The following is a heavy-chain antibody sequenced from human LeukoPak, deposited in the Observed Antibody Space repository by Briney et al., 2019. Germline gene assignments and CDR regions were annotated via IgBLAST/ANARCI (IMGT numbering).Heavy chain of an antibody. CDR1: GYTFTDYY. Sequence: EASVKISCKVSGYTFTDYYMHWVQQAPGKGLEWMGLVDPEDGKTIYAEKFQGRVTITADTSTDTAYMELSSLRSEGTAVYYCATASVYCSSTSCYGGFDPWGQGTLVTVSS. CDR3: ATASVYCSSTSCYGGFDP. J-gene: IGHJ5*02. CDR2: VDPEDGKT. D-gene: IGHD2-2*01. V-gene: IGHV1-69-2*01.